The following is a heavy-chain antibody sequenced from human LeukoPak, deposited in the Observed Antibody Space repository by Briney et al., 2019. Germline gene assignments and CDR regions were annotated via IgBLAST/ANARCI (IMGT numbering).Heavy chain of an antibody. J-gene: IGHJ4*02. CDR3: ARENYGGNSDY. D-gene: IGHD4-23*01. CDR2: IRQDGSEK. V-gene: IGHV3-7*01. CDR1: GFTFSSYW. Sequence: GGSLRLSCAASGFTFSSYWMSWVRQAPGKGLDWVANIRQDGSEKYYVDSVKGLFTISRDNAKNSLYLQMNSLRAEDTAVYYCARENYGGNSDYWGQGTLVTVSS.